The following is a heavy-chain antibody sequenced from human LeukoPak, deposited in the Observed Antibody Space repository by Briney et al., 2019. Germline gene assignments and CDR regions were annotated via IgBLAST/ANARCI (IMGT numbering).Heavy chain of an antibody. CDR3: ARASGSYGSGSYYYYGMDV. CDR2: IFHSGST. CDR1: GYSISSGYY. J-gene: IGHJ6*04. D-gene: IGHD3-10*01. V-gene: IGHV4-38-2*01. Sequence: SETLSLTCAVSGYSISSGYYWGWIRPPPGKGLEWIGSIFHSGSTYYNPSLKSLVNMSVDTTKNQIYLKLSSVTAADTAVYYCARASGSYGSGSYYYYGMDVWGKGTTVTVSS.